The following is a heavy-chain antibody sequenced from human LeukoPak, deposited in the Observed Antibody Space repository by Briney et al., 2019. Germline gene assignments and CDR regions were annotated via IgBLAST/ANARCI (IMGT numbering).Heavy chain of an antibody. V-gene: IGHV4-30-4*08. CDR1: VGSISSGDYY. J-gene: IGHJ5*02. CDR3: ARSQLLYVAWFAP. D-gene: IGHD2-2*02. CDR2: IYYSGST. Sequence: SQTLSLTCTVSVGSISSGDYYWSWIRQPPGKGLEWIGYIYYSGSTYYNPSLKSRVTISVDTSKNQFSLKLSSVTAADTAVYYCARSQLLYVAWFAPWGQEPLVTVSS.